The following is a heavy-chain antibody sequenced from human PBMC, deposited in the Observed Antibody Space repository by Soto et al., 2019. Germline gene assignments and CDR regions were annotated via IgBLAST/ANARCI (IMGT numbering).Heavy chain of an antibody. J-gene: IGHJ2*01. CDR2: IIPIFGTA. CDR1: EDTFRNYA. Sequence: QVELVQSGAEVKKPGSSVKVSCQASEDTFRNYAISWVRQAPGQGLEWMGGIIPIFGTANYAQKFQGRVTITVDTSVNTVYFELSSLRSDYTADYYCASTKYDSSAYYYWYLGRWGRGTLVTVSS. V-gene: IGHV1-69*06. D-gene: IGHD3-22*01. CDR3: ASTKYDSSAYYYWYLGR.